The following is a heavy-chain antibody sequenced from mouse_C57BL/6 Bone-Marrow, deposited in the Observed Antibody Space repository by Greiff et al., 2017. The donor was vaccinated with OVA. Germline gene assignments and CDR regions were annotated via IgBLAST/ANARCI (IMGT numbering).Heavy chain of an antibody. J-gene: IGHJ3*01. Sequence: SGAELASPGASVTLSCKASGYTFTDHIMNWVKKRPGQGLEWIGRISPVSGETNYNQKFMGKATFSVDRSSSTVYMVLNSRKAEDPDVYYGGWGHAGGDWVAYGGQGTLVTVSA. CDR2: ISPVSGET. V-gene: IGHV1-11*01. CDR3: GWGHAGGDWVAY. CDR1: GYTFTDHI.